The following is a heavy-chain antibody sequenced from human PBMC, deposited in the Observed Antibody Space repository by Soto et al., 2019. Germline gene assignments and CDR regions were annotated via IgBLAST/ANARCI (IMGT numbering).Heavy chain of an antibody. CDR1: GGTFSSDS. D-gene: IGHD2-15*01. CDR2: IIPMFDTP. Sequence: QVQLVQSGAEVKKPGSSVKVSCKASGGTFSSDSFSWVRQAPGQGLEWMGGIIPMFDTPSYAQKFQDRVTSAADESTSTADMQLSSLRSGDTAVYYCARSGGLDRDFNSWGQGSLVTVSS. CDR3: ARSGGLDRDFNS. J-gene: IGHJ4*02. V-gene: IGHV1-69*12.